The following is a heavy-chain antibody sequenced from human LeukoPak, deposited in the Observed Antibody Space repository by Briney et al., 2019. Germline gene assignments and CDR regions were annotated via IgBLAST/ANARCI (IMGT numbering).Heavy chain of an antibody. Sequence: PGGSLRLSCAASGSTFSNYAMSWVRQAPGKGLEWVSAISGSGGTTYYADSVKGRFTISRDNSKNTLYLQMNSLRAEDTAVYYCARDSRSGSYYGDFDYWGQGTLVTVSS. J-gene: IGHJ4*02. V-gene: IGHV3-23*01. CDR3: ARDSRSGSYYGDFDY. CDR2: ISGSGGTT. D-gene: IGHD1-26*01. CDR1: GSTFSNYA.